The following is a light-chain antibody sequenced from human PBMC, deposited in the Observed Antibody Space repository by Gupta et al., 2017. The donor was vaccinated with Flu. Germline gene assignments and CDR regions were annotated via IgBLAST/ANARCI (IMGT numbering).Light chain of an antibody. V-gene: IGLV1-51*01. CDR1: SSNIGNNY. Sequence: QSVLTQPPPVSAAPGHKVTISCSGSSSNIGNNYVSWYQQLPATTPKLLIYDNNKRSSGIPDRFSGSKSGTTATLGITGLQTGDEADYYCGTGDRRRSVDVFGGGTKLTVL. CDR3: GTGDRRRSVDV. CDR2: DNN. J-gene: IGLJ7*01.